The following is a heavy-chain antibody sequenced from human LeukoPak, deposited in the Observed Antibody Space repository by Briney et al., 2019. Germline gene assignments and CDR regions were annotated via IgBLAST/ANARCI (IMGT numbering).Heavy chain of an antibody. Sequence: NTGGSLRLSCAASGFTFSTYSMNWVRQAPGRGLEWVSSISSSGTYIYYADSVKGRFTISRDNAKNSLYLQMNSLRAEDTAVYYCAKAGGSNPPYDYWGQGTLVTVSS. D-gene: IGHD4-23*01. CDR3: AKAGGSNPPYDY. J-gene: IGHJ4*02. V-gene: IGHV3-21*04. CDR1: GFTFSTYS. CDR2: ISSSGTYI.